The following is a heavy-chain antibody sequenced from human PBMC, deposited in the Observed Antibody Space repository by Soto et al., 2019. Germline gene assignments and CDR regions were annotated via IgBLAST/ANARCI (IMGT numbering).Heavy chain of an antibody. J-gene: IGHJ4*02. CDR2: IWYDGSNK. Sequence: QVQLVESGGGVVQPGRSLRLSCAASGFTFSSYGMHWVRQAPGKGLEWVAVIWYDGSNKYYADSVKGRFTISRDNSKNTLYLQMNSLSAEDTAVYYCARDKEGEFDYWGQGTLVTFSS. CDR3: ARDKEGEFDY. CDR1: GFTFSSYG. V-gene: IGHV3-33*01.